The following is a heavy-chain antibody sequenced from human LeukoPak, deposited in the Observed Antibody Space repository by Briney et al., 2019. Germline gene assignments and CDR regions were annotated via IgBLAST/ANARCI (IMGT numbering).Heavy chain of an antibody. Sequence: ASVKVSCKASGYTFTGCYMHWVRQAPGQGLEWMGRINPNSGGTNYAQKFQGRVTMTRDTSISTAYMELSRLRSDDTAVYYCARLARHLGSDNDYWGQGTLVTVS. CDR2: INPNSGGT. CDR1: GYTFTGCY. J-gene: IGHJ4*02. D-gene: IGHD1-26*01. V-gene: IGHV1-2*06. CDR3: ARLARHLGSDNDY.